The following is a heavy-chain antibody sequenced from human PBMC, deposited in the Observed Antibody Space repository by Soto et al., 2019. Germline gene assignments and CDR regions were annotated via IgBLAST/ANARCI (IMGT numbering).Heavy chain of an antibody. V-gene: IGHV3-23*01. CDR1: GFTFSSYT. CDR2: ISGSGSST. CDR3: AKAWENDY. J-gene: IGHJ4*02. D-gene: IGHD1-26*01. Sequence: EVQLLESGGGLVEPGGSRSLSCAASGFTFSSYTMSWVRQAPGKGLEWVSTISGSGSSTYSADSVTGRFTISRDNSKNTVYLQRNSVRVKDTGMYYCAKAWENDYWGQGALVIVCS.